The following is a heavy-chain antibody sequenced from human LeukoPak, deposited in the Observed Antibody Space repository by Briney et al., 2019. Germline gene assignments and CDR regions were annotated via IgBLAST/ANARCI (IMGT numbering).Heavy chain of an antibody. CDR2: IYPGDSDT. J-gene: IGHJ4*02. Sequence: GESLKISCKGSGYSFTSYWIGWVRQMPGKGLEWMGIIYPGDSDTRYSPSFQGQVTISADKSISTAYLQWSSLKASDTAMYYCATQTGYYDSSGYYYFDYWGQGTLVTVSS. CDR3: ATQTGYYDSSGYYYFDY. V-gene: IGHV5-51*01. D-gene: IGHD3-22*01. CDR1: GYSFTSYW.